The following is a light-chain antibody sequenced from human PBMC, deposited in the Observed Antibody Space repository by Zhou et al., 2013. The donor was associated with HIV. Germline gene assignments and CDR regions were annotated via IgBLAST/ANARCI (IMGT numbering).Light chain of an antibody. CDR2: AAS. Sequence: DIQMTQSPSSLSASVGDRVTITCRASQDIGNDLGWYQQKPGKAPKRLISAASSFQSGSHQSSAAVDLGQNSPSQSAACSLKILLIYYCLQHAISPLTFGGGTKVEI. J-gene: IGKJ4*01. CDR3: LQHAISPLT. V-gene: IGKV1-17*01. CDR1: QDIGND.